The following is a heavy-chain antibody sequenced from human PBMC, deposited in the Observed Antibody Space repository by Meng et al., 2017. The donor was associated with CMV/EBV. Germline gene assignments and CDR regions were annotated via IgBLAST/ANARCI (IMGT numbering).Heavy chain of an antibody. CDR2: IYTSGST. CDR3: ARDLMNCSSTSCANWFDP. D-gene: IGHD2-2*01. J-gene: IGHJ5*02. CDR1: GGSIISFY. V-gene: IGHV4-4*07. Sequence: QWQRLAQGPVWGMPAGTLSLPCPASGGSIISFYWIWIRNPAGKGLEWIGRIYTSGSTTYNPSLKSRVTMSVDTSKNQFSLKLSSVTAADTAVYYCARDLMNCSSTSCANWFDPWGQGTLVTVSS.